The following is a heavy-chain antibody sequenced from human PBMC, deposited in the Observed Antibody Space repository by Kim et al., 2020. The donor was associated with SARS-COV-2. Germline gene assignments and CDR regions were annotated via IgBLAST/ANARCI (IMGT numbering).Heavy chain of an antibody. V-gene: IGHV4-31*03. CDR2: IYYSGST. D-gene: IGHD3-22*01. CDR3: ASQGVGDSSGYYSQ. J-gene: IGHJ4*02. Sequence: SETLSLTCTVSGGSISSGGYYWSWIRQHPGKGLEWIGYIYYSGSTYYNPSLKSRVTISVDTSKNQFSLKLSSVTAADTAVYYCASQGVGDSSGYYSQWGQGNLVTASS. CDR1: GGSISSGGYY.